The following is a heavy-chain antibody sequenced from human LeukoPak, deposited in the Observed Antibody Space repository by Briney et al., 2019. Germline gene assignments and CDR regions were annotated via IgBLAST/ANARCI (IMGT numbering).Heavy chain of an antibody. Sequence: GASVKVSCKASGYTFTSYGFSWVRQAPGQGLEWMGWISTYNGNTGYAQKFQGRVTITRNTSISTAYMELSSLRSEDTAVYYCARWGWITGTTWYYYYYMDVWGKGTTVTVSS. CDR3: ARWGWITGTTWYYYYYMDV. J-gene: IGHJ6*03. D-gene: IGHD1-7*01. CDR2: ISTYNGNT. CDR1: GYTFTSYG. V-gene: IGHV1-8*03.